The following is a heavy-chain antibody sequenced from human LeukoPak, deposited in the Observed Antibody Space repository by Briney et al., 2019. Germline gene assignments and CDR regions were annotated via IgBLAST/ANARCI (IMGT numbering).Heavy chain of an antibody. V-gene: IGHV4-59*01. CDR2: IHYSGSS. D-gene: IGHD3-22*01. J-gene: IGHJ4*02. Sequence: SETLSLTCTVSGGPTSGSTWGWIRSPQGKGREWIAYIHYSGSSKYSPSLKSRVTTSVDMPKNQFSLKLSSVTAADTAVYYCARYDNSGSALENWGQGTLVTVSS. CDR3: ARYDNSGSALEN. CDR1: GGPTSGST.